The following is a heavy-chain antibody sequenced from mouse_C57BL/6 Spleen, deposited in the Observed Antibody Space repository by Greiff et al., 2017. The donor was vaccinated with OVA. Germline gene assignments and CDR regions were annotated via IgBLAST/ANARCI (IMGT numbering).Heavy chain of an antibody. CDR3: ARSGITTVEANYAMDY. J-gene: IGHJ4*01. V-gene: IGHV14-3*01. Sequence: VQLQQSVAELVRPGASVKLSCTASGFNIKNTYMHWVKQRPEQGLEWIGRIDPANGNTKYAPKFQGKATITADPSSTTAYLQLSSLTSEDTAIYYGARSGITTVEANYAMDYWGQGTSVTVSS. CDR2: IDPANGNT. CDR1: GFNIKNTY. D-gene: IGHD1-1*01.